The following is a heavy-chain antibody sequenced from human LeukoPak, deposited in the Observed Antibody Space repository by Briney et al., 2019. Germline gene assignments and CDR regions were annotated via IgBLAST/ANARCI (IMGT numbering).Heavy chain of an antibody. Sequence: SETLSLTCTVSGGSISSYYWSWIRQPPGKGLEWIGYIYYSGSTNYNPSLKSRVTISVDKSKNQFSLKLSSVTAADTAVYYCARARGSALFDYWGQGTLVTVSS. D-gene: IGHD3-10*01. V-gene: IGHV4-59*12. CDR2: IYYSGST. J-gene: IGHJ4*02. CDR1: GGSISSYY. CDR3: ARARGSALFDY.